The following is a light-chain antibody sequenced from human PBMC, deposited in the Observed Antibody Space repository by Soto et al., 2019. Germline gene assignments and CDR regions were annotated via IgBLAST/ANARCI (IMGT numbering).Light chain of an antibody. V-gene: IGKV3-11*01. CDR1: RSVAGY. Sequence: EIVLTQSPATLSLSPGERATLSCRASRSVAGYLAWYQQKPGQAPRLPIHDASTRATGIPARFSGSGSGTDFSLTISSLEPEDSAVYYCQQRSNRNTFGQGTKLEIK. J-gene: IGKJ2*01. CDR3: QQRSNRNT. CDR2: DAS.